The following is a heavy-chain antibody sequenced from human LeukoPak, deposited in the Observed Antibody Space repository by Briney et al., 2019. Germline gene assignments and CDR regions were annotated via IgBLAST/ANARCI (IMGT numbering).Heavy chain of an antibody. CDR1: GFTFSSYA. CDR2: ISYDGSNK. J-gene: IGHJ6*03. V-gene: IGHV3-30-3*01. Sequence: GGSLRLSCAASGFTFSSYAMHWVRQAPGKGLEWVAVISYDGSNKYYAHSVKGRFTISRDNSKNTLYLQMNSLRAEDTAVYYCARGGLQIAVARQRSYYYYYMDVWGKGTTVTVSS. CDR3: ARGGLQIAVARQRSYYYYYMDV. D-gene: IGHD6-19*01.